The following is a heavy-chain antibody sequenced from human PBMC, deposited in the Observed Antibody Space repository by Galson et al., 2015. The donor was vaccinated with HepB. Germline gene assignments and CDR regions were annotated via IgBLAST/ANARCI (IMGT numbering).Heavy chain of an antibody. J-gene: IGHJ6*02. V-gene: IGHV1-18*04. D-gene: IGHD3-3*01. CDR3: ARDLSPSSEVIIIRGFMDV. CDR2: ICPYNGNT. CDR1: GYTFRSYG. Sequence: SVKVSCKASGYTFRSYGVTWVRQAPGQGLEWMGWICPYNGNTNSAQKFQGRVTMTTDTSTSTAYMELTSLISDDTAVYYCARDLSPSSEVIIIRGFMDVWGQGTTVTVSS.